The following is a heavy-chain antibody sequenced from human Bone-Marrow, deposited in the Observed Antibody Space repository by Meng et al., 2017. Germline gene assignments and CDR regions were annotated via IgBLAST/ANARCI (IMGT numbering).Heavy chain of an antibody. CDR3: ATRGNPYLDR. Sequence: QGQVVQSGAEVKKPGASVKVSCKVSDYTLTSDGFSWVRQAPGQGLQWMGWINIYNGITNYGRNFQGRVTLTTDTSTSTGYMELSSLTSDDTAVYYCATRGNPYLDRWGQGTLVTGSS. CDR2: INIYNGIT. CDR1: DYTLTSDG. J-gene: IGHJ4*02. V-gene: IGHV1-18*04.